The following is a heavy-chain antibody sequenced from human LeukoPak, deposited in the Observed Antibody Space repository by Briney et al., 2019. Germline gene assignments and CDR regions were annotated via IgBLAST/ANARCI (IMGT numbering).Heavy chain of an antibody. Sequence: ASVNVSCKASGYTFTSNYMHWVRQASGQGLEGMGIINPSGGSTSYAQKFQGRVTMTRDTSTSTVYMELSSLRSEDTAVYYCARDSMAAAGTRWSYWGQGTLVTVSS. CDR3: ARDSMAAAGTRWSY. CDR2: INPSGGST. V-gene: IGHV1-46*01. CDR1: GYTFTSNY. D-gene: IGHD6-13*01. J-gene: IGHJ4*02.